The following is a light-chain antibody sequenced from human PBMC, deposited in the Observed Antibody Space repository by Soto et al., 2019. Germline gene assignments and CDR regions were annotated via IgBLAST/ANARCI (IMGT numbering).Light chain of an antibody. Sequence: QSALTQPASVSGSPGQSITISCTGTSSDVGGYDYVSWYQQHPGEAPKVLIFEVTNRPSGVSNRFSGSKSGNTASLTISGLQADDEGDYYCSSYSASLTPVFGSGTKLTVL. V-gene: IGLV2-14*01. CDR2: EVT. CDR1: SSDVGGYDY. J-gene: IGLJ1*01. CDR3: SSYSASLTPV.